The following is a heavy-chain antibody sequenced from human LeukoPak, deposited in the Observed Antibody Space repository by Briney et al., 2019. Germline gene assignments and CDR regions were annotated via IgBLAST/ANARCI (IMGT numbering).Heavy chain of an antibody. CDR3: ASPAPPHYYDSSGYERKDAFDI. CDR2: ISSSSSTI. J-gene: IGHJ3*02. Sequence: GGSLRLSCAASGFTFSSYSMNWVRQAPGKGLEWVSYISSSSSTIYYADSVKGRFTISRDNAKNSLYLQMNSLRAEDTAVYYCASPAPPHYYDSSGYERKDAFDIWGRGTMVTVSS. V-gene: IGHV3-48*01. D-gene: IGHD3-22*01. CDR1: GFTFSSYS.